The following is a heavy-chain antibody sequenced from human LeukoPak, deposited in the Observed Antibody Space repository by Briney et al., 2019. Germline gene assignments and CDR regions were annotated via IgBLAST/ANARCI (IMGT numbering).Heavy chain of an antibody. CDR2: ISGSSGTT. Sequence: GGSLRLSCAASRFTFRNYAMSWVRKAPGKGLEWVSGISGSSGTTYYADSVEGRFTISRDNSKNTLYLQMNSLRAEDTAIYYCAKDRDGGGTIGDAIDIWGQGTMVTVSS. CDR3: AKDRDGGGTIGDAIDI. J-gene: IGHJ3*02. D-gene: IGHD1-1*01. V-gene: IGHV3-23*01. CDR1: RFTFRNYA.